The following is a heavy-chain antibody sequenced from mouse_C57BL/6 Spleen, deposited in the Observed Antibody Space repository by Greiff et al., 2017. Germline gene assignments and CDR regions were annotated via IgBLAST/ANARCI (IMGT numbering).Heavy chain of an antibody. D-gene: IGHD2-3*01. CDR1: GFNIKDYY. CDR3: TTLYDCYYVGAMDY. V-gene: IGHV14-1*01. CDR2: IDPEDGDT. J-gene: IGHJ4*01. Sequence: EVQLVESGAELVRPGASVMLSCTASGFNIKDYYMHWVKQRPVQGLEWIGRIDPEDGDTVYDPKFQGKATLTADKSSNTTYLQLLILTSDDTAVYYCTTLYDCYYVGAMDYWGQGTSVTVSS.